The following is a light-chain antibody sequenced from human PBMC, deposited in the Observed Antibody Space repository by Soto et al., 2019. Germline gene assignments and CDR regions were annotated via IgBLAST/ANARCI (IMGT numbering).Light chain of an antibody. CDR2: EGS. J-gene: IGKJ1*01. CDR1: QSVSNW. CDR3: QQYDTCSRT. V-gene: IGKV1-5*03. Sequence: DIQMTQSPSALSASVGDRVTITCRASQSVSNWLAWYRQKPGEAPKLLIYEGSTLERGVPSRFNGSGSGPEFTLTISSLQPDDFATFYCQQYDTCSRTFGQRTKVDVK.